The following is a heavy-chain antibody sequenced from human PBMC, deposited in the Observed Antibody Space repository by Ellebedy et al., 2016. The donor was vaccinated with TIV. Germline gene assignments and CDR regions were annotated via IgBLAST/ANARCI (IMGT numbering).Heavy chain of an antibody. Sequence: GESLKISCAASGFAFSSYWMSWVRQAPGTGLEWVANLKPDGTEDYYVGSMKGRFTVSRDNAKSSLYLHLSSLRAEDTAVYYCASGFQWGQGTLVTVSS. CDR2: LKPDGTED. J-gene: IGHJ4*02. CDR3: ASGFQ. D-gene: IGHD3-10*01. V-gene: IGHV3-7*01. CDR1: GFAFSSYW.